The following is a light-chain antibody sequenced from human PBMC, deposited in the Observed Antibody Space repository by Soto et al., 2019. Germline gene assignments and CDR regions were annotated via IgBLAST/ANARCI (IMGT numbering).Light chain of an antibody. J-gene: IGLJ1*01. CDR2: DVT. V-gene: IGLV2-23*02. CDR1: TSDVGSYDL. CDR3: CSYAGSSTYV. Sequence: QSALTPPASVSGSPGQSITISCTGTTSDVGSYDLVSWYQQHPGKAPKLIIYDVTKRPSGVSNRFSGSKSGNTASLTISGLQAEDEADYYCCSYAGSSTYVFGSGTKVTVL.